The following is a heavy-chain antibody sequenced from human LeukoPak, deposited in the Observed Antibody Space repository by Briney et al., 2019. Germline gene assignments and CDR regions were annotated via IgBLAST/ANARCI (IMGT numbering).Heavy chain of an antibody. Sequence: GGSLRLSCAASGFTFSSYKMNWVRQAPGKGLEWVSYISSSGSTIYYADSVKGRFTISRDNAKNSLYLQMDSLRAEDTAVYYCARDLGLAYKTPLMYGMDVWGQGTTVTVSS. V-gene: IGHV3-48*03. D-gene: IGHD5-24*01. CDR1: GFTFSSYK. CDR2: ISSSGSTI. CDR3: ARDLGLAYKTPLMYGMDV. J-gene: IGHJ6*01.